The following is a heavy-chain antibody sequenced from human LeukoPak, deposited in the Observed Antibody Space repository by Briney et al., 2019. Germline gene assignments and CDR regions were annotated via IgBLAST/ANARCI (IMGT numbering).Heavy chain of an antibody. CDR2: INTDGTVT. CDR1: GFTFSKYW. Sequence: GGSLILSCAASGFTFSKYWMLWVRQAPGKGLESVSQINTDGTVTTYADSVKGRFTVSRDNADNTMFLQMNSVRDEDTAVYYCATKQWLAPPPDSWGQGTPVTVSS. CDR3: ATKQWLAPPPDS. D-gene: IGHD6-19*01. J-gene: IGHJ4*02. V-gene: IGHV3-74*01.